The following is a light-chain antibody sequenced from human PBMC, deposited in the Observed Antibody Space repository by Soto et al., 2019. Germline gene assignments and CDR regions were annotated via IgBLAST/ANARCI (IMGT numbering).Light chain of an antibody. J-gene: IGLJ2*01. V-gene: IGLV2-11*01. Sequence: QSALTQPRSVSGSPGQSVTISCTGTSSDVGGYNYVSWYQHNPGKAPKLMIFDVSARPSGVPARFSGSKSANTASLTISGLQAEDEADYYCCSYAGTYTPLFGGGTQLTVL. CDR3: CSYAGTYTPL. CDR1: SSDVGGYNY. CDR2: DVS.